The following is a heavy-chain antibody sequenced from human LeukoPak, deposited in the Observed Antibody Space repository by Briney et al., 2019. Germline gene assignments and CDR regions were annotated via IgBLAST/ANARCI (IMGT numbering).Heavy chain of an antibody. Sequence: PGRSLRLSCAASGFTFSNYGMHWVRQAPGKGLEWVAVISYDGTITYYADSVKGRFTNSRDNPKNTLYLQLNSLRAEDTAIYYCARDSTYYYDSGSSGPHYFDSWGQGTLVTVSS. V-gene: IGHV3-30*03. CDR1: GFTFSNYG. CDR2: ISYDGTIT. CDR3: ARDSTYYYDSGSSGPHYFDS. J-gene: IGHJ4*02. D-gene: IGHD3-10*01.